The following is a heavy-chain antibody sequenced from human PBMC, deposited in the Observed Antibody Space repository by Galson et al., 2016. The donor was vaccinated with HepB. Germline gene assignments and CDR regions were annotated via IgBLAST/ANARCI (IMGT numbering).Heavy chain of an antibody. V-gene: IGHV4-59*11. D-gene: IGHD1-26*01. Sequence: SETLYLTCTVSGDSISSHYWGWIRQPPGKGLEWIGYMHSSGGSNYNPSLNSRLTISLDTSKNQFSLKLTYVIAADTAVYYCARVPVTGTYCTAASDGWGLGTVVSVSS. CDR3: ARVPVTGTYCTAASDG. CDR2: MHSSGGS. J-gene: IGHJ3*01. CDR1: GDSISSHY.